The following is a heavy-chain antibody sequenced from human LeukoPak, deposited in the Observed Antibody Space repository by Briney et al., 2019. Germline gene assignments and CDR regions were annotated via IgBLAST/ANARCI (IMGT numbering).Heavy chain of an antibody. J-gene: IGHJ6*02. Sequence: GGSLRLSCAASGFTFSSYAMSWVRQAPGKGLEWVSAISGSGGSTYYADSVKGRFTISRDNSKNTLHLQMNSLRAEDTAVYYCAKRASSGSPQNYYYYGMDVWGQGTTVTVSS. CDR3: AKRASSGSPQNYYYYGMDV. CDR1: GFTFSSYA. CDR2: ISGSGGST. D-gene: IGHD1-26*01. V-gene: IGHV3-23*01.